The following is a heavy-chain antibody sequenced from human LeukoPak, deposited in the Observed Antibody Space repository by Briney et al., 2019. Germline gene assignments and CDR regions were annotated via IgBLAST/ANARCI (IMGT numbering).Heavy chain of an antibody. D-gene: IGHD3-10*01. CDR3: ATYAGSSSKYFQD. J-gene: IGHJ1*01. CDR1: GYSFTTYW. V-gene: IGHV5-51*01. CDR2: IYPGESDT. Sequence: GESLKISCKGSGYSFTTYWIGWVRQMPGKGLEWMGIIYPGESDTRYSPSFQGQVTISADKSISTAYLQRSSLQASDTAMYYCATYAGSSSKYFQDWGQGTLVTVSS.